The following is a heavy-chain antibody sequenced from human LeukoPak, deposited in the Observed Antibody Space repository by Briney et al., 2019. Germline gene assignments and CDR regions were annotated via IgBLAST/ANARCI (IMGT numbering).Heavy chain of an antibody. J-gene: IGHJ6*03. D-gene: IGHD3-10*01. Sequence: SETLSLTCTVSGGSISSYYWSWIRQPAGKGLEWIGRIYTSGSTNYNPSLKSRVTMSVDTSKNQFSLKLSSVTAADTAVYYCASAVGSGSFQTYYYYMDVWGKGTTVTISS. CDR2: IYTSGST. V-gene: IGHV4-4*07. CDR1: GGSISSYY. CDR3: ASAVGSGSFQTYYYYMDV.